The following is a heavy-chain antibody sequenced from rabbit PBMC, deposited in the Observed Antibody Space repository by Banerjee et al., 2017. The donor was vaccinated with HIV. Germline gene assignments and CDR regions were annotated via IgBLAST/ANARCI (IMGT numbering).Heavy chain of an antibody. V-gene: IGHV1S47*01. Sequence: QEQLEESGGDLVKPEGSLTLTCTASGSDISSNAMCWVRQAPGKGLELIACIYSSNGDKWYASWVNGRFTISRSTSLNTVDLKMTSLTVADTATYFCGRDRDGDAGYGSLALWGRGTLVTVS. D-gene: IGHD6-1*01. CDR1: GSDISSNA. J-gene: IGHJ4*01. CDR2: IYSSNGDK. CDR3: GRDRDGDAGYGSLAL.